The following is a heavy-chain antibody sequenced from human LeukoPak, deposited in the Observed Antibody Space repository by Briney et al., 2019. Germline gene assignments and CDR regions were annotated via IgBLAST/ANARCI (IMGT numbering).Heavy chain of an antibody. CDR1: GSTFTSYG. CDR3: ARDLLVVVPAAISGSNI. J-gene: IGHJ3*02. Sequence: ASVKLSCKASGSTFTSYGIRWVRQAPGQGLEWMGWISAYNGNTNDAQKLQGRVTMTTDTSTSTAYMELRSLRSDDTAVYYCARDLLVVVPAAISGSNIWGQGTMVTVSS. CDR2: ISAYNGNT. V-gene: IGHV1-18*01. D-gene: IGHD2-2*01.